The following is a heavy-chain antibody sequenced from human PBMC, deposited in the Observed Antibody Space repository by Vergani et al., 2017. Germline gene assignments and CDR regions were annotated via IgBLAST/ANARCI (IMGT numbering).Heavy chain of an antibody. CDR2: ISSSSSYI. Sequence: EVQLVESGGGLVKPGGSLRLSCAASGFTFSSYSMNWVRQAPGKGLEWVSSISSSSSYIYYADSVKGRFTISRDNAKNSLYLQMNSLRAEDTAVYYCARDFLGRARSTSCYFDYWGQGTLVTVSS. CDR3: ARDFLGRARSTSCYFDY. J-gene: IGHJ4*02. V-gene: IGHV3-21*01. CDR1: GFTFSSYS. D-gene: IGHD2-2*01.